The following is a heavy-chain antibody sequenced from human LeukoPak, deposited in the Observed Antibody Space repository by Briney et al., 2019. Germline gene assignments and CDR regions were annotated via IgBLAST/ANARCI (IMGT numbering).Heavy chain of an antibody. V-gene: IGHV4-39*07. CDR3: ARVGLKGLFDP. Sequence: SETLSLTCTVSSGFINTSSYYWGWIRQPPGKGLAWIGSIYYTGTTYYNPSLRSRVTISVDTSKNCISLNMRSVTAADTAVYYCARVGLKGLFDPWGQGSLVTVSS. CDR1: SGFINTSSYY. D-gene: IGHD2-15*01. J-gene: IGHJ5*02. CDR2: IYYTGTT.